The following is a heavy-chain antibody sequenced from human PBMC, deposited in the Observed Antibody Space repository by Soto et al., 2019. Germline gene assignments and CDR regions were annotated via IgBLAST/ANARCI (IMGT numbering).Heavy chain of an antibody. CDR1: GGSISSYY. CDR2: IYYSGST. Sequence: NPSETLSLTCTVSGGSISSYYWSWIRQPPGKGLEWIGDIYYSGSTNYNPSLKSRVTISVDTSKNQFSLKLSSVTAADTAVYYCARGFWTYYDFWSGYPQYYFDYWGQGTLVTVSS. D-gene: IGHD3-3*01. CDR3: ARGFWTYYDFWSGYPQYYFDY. J-gene: IGHJ4*02. V-gene: IGHV4-59*12.